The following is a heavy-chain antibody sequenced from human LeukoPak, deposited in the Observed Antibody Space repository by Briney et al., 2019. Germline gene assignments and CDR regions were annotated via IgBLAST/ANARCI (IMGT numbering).Heavy chain of an antibody. CDR2: IYHSGST. J-gene: IGHJ4*02. V-gene: IGHV4-61*08. CDR1: GASVSSSGYY. Sequence: PSETLSLTCTVSGASVSSSGYYWCWIRQPPGKGLEWIGYIYHSGSTNYNPSLKSRVTISVDTSKNQFSLKLTSMTAADTAVYYCGRETIAATGTSVFFDYWGQGTLVTVSS. CDR3: GRETIAATGTSVFFDY. D-gene: IGHD6-13*01.